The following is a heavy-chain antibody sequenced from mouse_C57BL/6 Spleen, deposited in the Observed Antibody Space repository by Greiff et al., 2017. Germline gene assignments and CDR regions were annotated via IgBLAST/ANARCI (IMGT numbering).Heavy chain of an antibody. CDR1: GYAFSSSW. D-gene: IGHD2-4*01. Sequence: VQRVESGPELVKPGASVKISCKASGYAFSSSWMNWVKQRPGKGLEWIGRIYPGDGDTNYNGKFKGKATLTADKSSSTAYMQLSSLTSEYSAVYFCAGDYDWFAYGSQATLVTVSA. CDR2: IYPGDGDT. V-gene: IGHV1-82*01. J-gene: IGHJ3*01. CDR3: AGDYDWFAY.